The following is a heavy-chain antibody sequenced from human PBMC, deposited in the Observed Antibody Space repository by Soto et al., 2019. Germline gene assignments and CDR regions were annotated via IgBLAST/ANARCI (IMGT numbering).Heavy chain of an antibody. Sequence: HSATLSVTCAVYGESFRGYYWSWIRQPPGKGLEWIGEINHSGSTNYNPSLKSRVTISVDTSKNQFSLKLSSVTAADTAVYYCARSFRRGSGSSWGQGNLVTVSS. V-gene: IGHV4-34*01. CDR2: INHSGST. J-gene: IGHJ5*02. D-gene: IGHD3-10*01. CDR3: ARSFRRGSGSS. CDR1: GESFRGYY.